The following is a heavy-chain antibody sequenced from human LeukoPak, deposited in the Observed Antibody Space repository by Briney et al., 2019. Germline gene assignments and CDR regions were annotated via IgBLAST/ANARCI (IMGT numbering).Heavy chain of an antibody. CDR3: AKMRWELLSSVDY. CDR1: GFTFSSYA. Sequence: GGSLRLSCAASGFTFSSYAMSWVRQAPGKGLEWVSAISGSGGSTYYAGSVKGRFTISRDNSKNTLYLQMSSLRAEDTAVYYCAKMRWELLSSVDYWGQGTLVTVSS. CDR2: ISGSGGST. D-gene: IGHD1-26*01. J-gene: IGHJ4*02. V-gene: IGHV3-23*01.